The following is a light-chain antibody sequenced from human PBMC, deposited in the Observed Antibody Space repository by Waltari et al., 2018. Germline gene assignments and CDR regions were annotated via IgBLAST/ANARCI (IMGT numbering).Light chain of an antibody. Sequence: EIVLTQSPGTLSLSPGERATLSCRASQSVSRTLAWYQQKPGQAPRLLIYDASIRATGIPDRFSSSGSGTDFSLTISRLEPEDFAVYYCQKYGTRPATFGQGTKVEVK. CDR2: DAS. V-gene: IGKV3-20*01. CDR1: QSVSRT. CDR3: QKYGTRPAT. J-gene: IGKJ1*01.